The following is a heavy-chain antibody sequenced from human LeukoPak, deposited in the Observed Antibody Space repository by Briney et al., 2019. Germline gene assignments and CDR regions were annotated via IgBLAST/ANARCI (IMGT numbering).Heavy chain of an antibody. D-gene: IGHD3-10*01. CDR3: ARGNYGSGSYYNEGGEWCMNY. J-gene: IGHJ4*02. CDR1: EYTFTNNY. Sequence: ASVKVSCKASEYTFTNNYIHWVRQAPGQGLEWMGVIDPSDTDTTYAQRFQGRVTMTRDTSTSTVYMELSSLTSEDTAVYYCARGNYGSGSYYNEGGEWCMNYWGQGTLVTVSS. CDR2: IDPSDTDT. V-gene: IGHV1-46*01.